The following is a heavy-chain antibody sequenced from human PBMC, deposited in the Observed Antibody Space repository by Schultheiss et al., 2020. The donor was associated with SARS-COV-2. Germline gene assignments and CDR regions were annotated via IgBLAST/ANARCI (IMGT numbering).Heavy chain of an antibody. CDR2: ISSSSSYI. CDR1: GFTFSDYW. J-gene: IGHJ6*02. Sequence: GGSLRLSCAASGFTFSDYWMHWVRQAPGKGLEWVSSISSSSSYIYYADSVKGRFTISRDNAKNSLYLQMNSLRAEDTAVYYCARDLNGEYSSGWTRQRYYYYYGMDVWGQGTTVTVS. CDR3: ARDLNGEYSSGWTRQRYYYYYGMDV. V-gene: IGHV3-21*01. D-gene: IGHD6-19*01.